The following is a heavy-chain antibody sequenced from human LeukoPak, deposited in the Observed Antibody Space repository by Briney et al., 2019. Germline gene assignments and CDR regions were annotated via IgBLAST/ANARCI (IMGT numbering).Heavy chain of an antibody. D-gene: IGHD3-22*01. V-gene: IGHV3-23*01. J-gene: IGHJ4*02. CDR2: ISGSGDST. CDR3: AKKRYYYDSSGYSIDY. CDR1: GFTFSSYA. Sequence: GGSLRLSCAASGFTFSSYAMSWVRQAPGKGLEWVSAISGSGDSTYYADSVKGRFTISRDNSKNTLYLQMNSLRAEDTAVYYCAKKRYYYDSSGYSIDYWGQGTLVTVSS.